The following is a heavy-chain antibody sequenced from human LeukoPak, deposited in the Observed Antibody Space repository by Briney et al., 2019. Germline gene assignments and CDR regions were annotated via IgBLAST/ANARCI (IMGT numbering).Heavy chain of an antibody. CDR2: ISSSGTTI. V-gene: IGHV3-48*03. CDR3: AELGITMIGGV. Sequence: SGGSLRLSCAASGFIFSSYEMNWVRQAPGKGLEWVSYISSSGTTIYYADSVKGRFTIYRHNAKNSLYLQMNSLRAEDTAVYYCAELGITMIGGVWGKGTTVTISS. CDR1: GFIFSSYE. D-gene: IGHD3-10*02. J-gene: IGHJ6*04.